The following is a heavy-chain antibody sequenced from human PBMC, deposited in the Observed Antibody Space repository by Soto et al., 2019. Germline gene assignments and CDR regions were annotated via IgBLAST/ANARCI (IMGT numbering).Heavy chain of an antibody. J-gene: IGHJ6*02. CDR2: IYYSGST. CDR3: ARVLQGGLDTDYAYYGMDV. CDR1: GGSIGSYY. D-gene: IGHD5-18*01. Sequence: KPSETLSLTCTVSGGSIGSYYWSWIRQPPGKGLEWIGYIYYSGSTNYNPSLKSRVTISVDTSKNQFSLKLSSVTAADTAVYYCARVLQGGLDTDYAYYGMDVWGQGTTVTVSS. V-gene: IGHV4-59*01.